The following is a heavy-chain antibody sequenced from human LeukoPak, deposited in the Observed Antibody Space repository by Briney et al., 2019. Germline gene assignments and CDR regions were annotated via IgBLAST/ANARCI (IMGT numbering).Heavy chain of an antibody. Sequence: GGSLRLSCAASEFTFTHYGMSWVRQAPGKGLEWVANIKQDGSEKYYLDSVKGRFTISRDNSKNTLYLQMNSLRTEDTAVYYCANPSAYYFTALDYWGRGTLVTVSS. CDR1: EFTFTHYG. CDR3: ANPSAYYFTALDY. D-gene: IGHD3-22*01. V-gene: IGHV3-7*03. CDR2: IKQDGSEK. J-gene: IGHJ4*02.